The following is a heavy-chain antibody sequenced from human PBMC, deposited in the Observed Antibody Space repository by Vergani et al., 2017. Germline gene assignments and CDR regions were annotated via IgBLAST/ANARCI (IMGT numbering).Heavy chain of an antibody. D-gene: IGHD2-2*01. Sequence: EVQLVESGGGLVQPGGSLRRSCAASGVTFSSYWMSWVRQAPGKGVEGVANIKQDGSEKYYVDSVKGRFTISRDNAKNSLYMQMNSLRAEDTAVYYCARQYCSSTSCYAWSYFDYWGQGTLVTVSS. J-gene: IGHJ4*02. CDR1: GVTFSSYW. CDR2: IKQDGSEK. CDR3: ARQYCSSTSCYAWSYFDY. V-gene: IGHV3-7*04.